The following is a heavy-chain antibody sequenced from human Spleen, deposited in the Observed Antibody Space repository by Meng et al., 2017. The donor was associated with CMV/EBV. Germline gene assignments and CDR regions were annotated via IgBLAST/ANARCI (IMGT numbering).Heavy chain of an antibody. CDR2: ISWDGSVT. J-gene: IGHJ4*02. CDR3: ARDPIKGAPDHFDY. CDR1: GFTFSNFP. V-gene: IGHV3-30-3*01. Sequence: GGSLRLSCVVSGFTFSNFPMHWIRQAPGKGLEWVAVISWDGSVTKYADSVRGRFTISRDDSKNTLFLHTNSLRLDDTAVYYCARDPIKGAPDHFDYWGQGTLVTVSS. D-gene: IGHD3-16*01.